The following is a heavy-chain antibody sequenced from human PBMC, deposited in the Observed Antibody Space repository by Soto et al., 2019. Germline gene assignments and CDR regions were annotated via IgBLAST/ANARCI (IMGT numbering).Heavy chain of an antibody. CDR1: GGPIRSSSHY. V-gene: IGHV4-39*02. D-gene: IGHD1-1*01. CDR3: AREGGYVDY. Sequence: SETLSLTCTVSGGPIRSSSHYWGWIRQSPGTGLEWIGSVDESGDSYYNPSLKSRVTIFVDTSKNQFSLKLISVTGADSAIYYCAREGGYVDYWGQGTLVTVSS. CDR2: VDESGDS. J-gene: IGHJ4*02.